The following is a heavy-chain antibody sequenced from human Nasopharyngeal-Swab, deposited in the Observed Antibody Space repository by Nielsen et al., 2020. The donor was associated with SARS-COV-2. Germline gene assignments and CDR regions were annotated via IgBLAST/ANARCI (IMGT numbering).Heavy chain of an antibody. CDR2: IKQDGSEQ. J-gene: IGHJ5*01. Sequence: GGSLRLSCAASGFTFSNFWMTWVRQAPGKGLEWVANIKQDGSEQKYADSVKGRFTISRDNAKNSLFLQMNSLRGDDTAIYYCARGGSWFDSWGPGTLVTVSS. V-gene: IGHV3-7*03. D-gene: IGHD1-26*01. CDR1: GFTFSNFW. CDR3: ARGGSWFDS.